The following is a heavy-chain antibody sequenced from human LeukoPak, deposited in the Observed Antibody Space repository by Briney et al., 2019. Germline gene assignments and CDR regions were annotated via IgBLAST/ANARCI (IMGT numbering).Heavy chain of an antibody. Sequence: ASVKVSCKASGYTFTGYYIHWVRQAPGQGLEWMGWINPNSGGTNYAQKFQGRVTMTRDTSISTAYMELSRLRSDDTAVYYCARDRDCSSTSCYSWFDPWGQGTLVTVFS. CDR2: INPNSGGT. V-gene: IGHV1-2*02. CDR3: ARDRDCSSTSCYSWFDP. J-gene: IGHJ5*02. D-gene: IGHD2-2*02. CDR1: GYTFTGYY.